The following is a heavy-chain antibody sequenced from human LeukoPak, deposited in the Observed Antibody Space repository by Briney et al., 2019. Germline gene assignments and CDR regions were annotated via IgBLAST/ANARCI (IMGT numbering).Heavy chain of an antibody. D-gene: IGHD5-24*01. CDR2: IYYSGST. Sequence: PSETLSLTCTVAGGSISSYYWSWIRQPPGKGLEWIGYIYYSGSTNYNPSLKSRVTISVDTSKNQFSLKLSSVTAADTAVYYCASHDGSIDAFDIWGQGTMVTVSS. CDR1: GGSISSYY. J-gene: IGHJ3*02. V-gene: IGHV4-59*08. CDR3: ASHDGSIDAFDI.